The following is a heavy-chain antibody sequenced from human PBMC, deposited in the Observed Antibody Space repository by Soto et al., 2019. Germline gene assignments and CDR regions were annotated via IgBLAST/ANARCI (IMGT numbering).Heavy chain of an antibody. V-gene: IGHV3-7*01. CDR2: IKQDGSEK. Sequence: PGGSLRLSCAASGFTFSSYWMSWVRQAPGKGLEWVANIKQDGSEKYYADSVKGRFTISRDSSKNTVSLEMTSLRAEDTAVYYCAKGGRQWLVTSDFNYWGQGTLVTRLL. D-gene: IGHD6-19*01. J-gene: IGHJ4*02. CDR1: GFTFSSYW. CDR3: AKGGRQWLVTSDFNY.